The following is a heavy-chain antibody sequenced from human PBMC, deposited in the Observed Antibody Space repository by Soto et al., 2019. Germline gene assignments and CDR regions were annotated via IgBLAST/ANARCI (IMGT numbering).Heavy chain of an antibody. CDR1: GITFSNYW. CDR2: IKKDGSEK. V-gene: IGHV3-7*02. D-gene: IGHD1-26*01. Sequence: PGGSLRLSCVASGITFSNYWMSWVRQAPGKGLEWVANIKKDGSEKNYVDSVKGRFTISRDNTKNSLSLQMNNLRVEDTGFYYCAFRPPGESYLGVFDFWGQGSLVTVSS. J-gene: IGHJ4*02. CDR3: AFRPPGESYLGVFDF.